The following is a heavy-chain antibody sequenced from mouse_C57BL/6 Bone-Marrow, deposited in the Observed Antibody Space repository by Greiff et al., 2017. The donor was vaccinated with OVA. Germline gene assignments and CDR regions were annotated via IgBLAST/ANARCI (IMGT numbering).Heavy chain of an antibody. J-gene: IGHJ3*01. CDR1: GFTFSSYA. Sequence: VQLKESGGGLVKPGGSLKLSCAASGFTFSSYAMSWVRQTPEKRLEWVATISDGGSYTYYPANVKGRFTISRDNAKNNLYLQMSHLKSEDTAMYYCAYSSGYGFAYWGQGTLVTVSA. D-gene: IGHD3-2*02. CDR2: ISDGGSYT. CDR3: AYSSGYGFAY. V-gene: IGHV5-4*01.